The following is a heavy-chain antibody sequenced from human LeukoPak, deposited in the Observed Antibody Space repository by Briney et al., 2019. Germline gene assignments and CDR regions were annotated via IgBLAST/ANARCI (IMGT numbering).Heavy chain of an antibody. D-gene: IGHD5-12*01. CDR1: GYTLTGYY. Sequence: ASVKVSCKASGYTLTGYYMHWVRLAPRQGLEWMGWIIPSGGDTNYAQKFQGRVTKTRDTSIRTAYMELSRVRSDDTAVYYCAKNPYEYYFDYWGKGNPVTVSS. CDR3: AKNPYEYYFDY. V-gene: IGHV1-2*02. CDR2: IIPSGGDT. J-gene: IGHJ4*02.